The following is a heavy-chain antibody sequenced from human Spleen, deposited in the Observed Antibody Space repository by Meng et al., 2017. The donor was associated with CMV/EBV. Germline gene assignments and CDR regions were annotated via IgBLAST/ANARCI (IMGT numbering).Heavy chain of an antibody. V-gene: IGHV3-49*04. D-gene: IGHD3-10*01. CDR2: IRSKAYGGTT. Sequence: GESLKISCTASGFTFGDYAMSWVRQAPGKGLEWVGFIRSKAYGGTTEYAASVKGRFTISRDDSKSIAYLQMNSLKTEDTAVYYCARDARGATDYWGQGTLVTVSS. J-gene: IGHJ4*02. CDR3: ARDARGATDY. CDR1: GFTFGDYA.